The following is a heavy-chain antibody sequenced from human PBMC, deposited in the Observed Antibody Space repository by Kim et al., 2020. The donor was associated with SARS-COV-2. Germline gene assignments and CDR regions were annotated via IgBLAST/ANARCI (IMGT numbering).Heavy chain of an antibody. V-gene: IGHV1-46*01. J-gene: IGHJ4*01. Sequence: YAQKFQGRVTLTSETSTSKIYMELSSIRSEDTAVDYCARDVNDEPTDYWGQGTLVTVSS. D-gene: IGHD1-1*01. CDR3: ARDVNDEPTDY.